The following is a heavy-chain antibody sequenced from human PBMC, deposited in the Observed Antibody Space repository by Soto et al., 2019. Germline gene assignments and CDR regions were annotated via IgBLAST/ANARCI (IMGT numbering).Heavy chain of an antibody. CDR1: GGTFSSYA. CDR2: IIPIFGTA. D-gene: IGHD2-2*01. CDR3: ARGWDCSSTSCYDRGLWFDP. J-gene: IGHJ5*02. Sequence: QVQLVQSGAEVKKPGSSVKVSCKASGGTFSSYAISWVRQAPGQGLEWMGGIIPIFGTANYAQKFQGRVTITADESTSTAYRELSSLRSEDTAVYYCARGWDCSSTSCYDRGLWFDPWGQGTLVTVSS. V-gene: IGHV1-69*01.